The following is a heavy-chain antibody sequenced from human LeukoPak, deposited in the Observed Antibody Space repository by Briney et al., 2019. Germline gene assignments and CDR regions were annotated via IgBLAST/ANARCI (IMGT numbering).Heavy chain of an antibody. CDR2: INPNSGGT. V-gene: IGHV1-2*02. CDR3: ARDKGKSGDYNHDWFDP. J-gene: IGHJ5*02. Sequence: ASVKVSCKASGYTFTGYYMHWVRQAPGQGLEWKGWINPNSGGTNYAQKFQGRVTMTRDTSISTAYMELSRLRSDDTAVYYCARDKGKSGDYNHDWFDPWGQGTLVTVSS. D-gene: IGHD4-17*01. CDR1: GYTFTGYY.